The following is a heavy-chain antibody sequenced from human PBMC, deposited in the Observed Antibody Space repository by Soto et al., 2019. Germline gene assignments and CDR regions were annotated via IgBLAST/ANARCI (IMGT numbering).Heavy chain of an antibody. CDR2: IYYSGST. D-gene: IGHD6-19*01. J-gene: IGHJ4*02. V-gene: IGHV4-59*01. CDR3: ARLVGGWFNFDY. CDR1: GGSISSYY. Sequence: LSLTCTVSGGSISSYYWSWIRQPPGKGLEWIGYIYYSGSTNYNPSLKSRVTISVDTSKNQFSLKLSSVTAADTAVYYCARLVGGWFNFDYWGQGTLVTVSS.